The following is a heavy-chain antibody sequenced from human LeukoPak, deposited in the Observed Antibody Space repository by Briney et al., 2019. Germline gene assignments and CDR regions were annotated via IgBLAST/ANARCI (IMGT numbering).Heavy chain of an antibody. D-gene: IGHD5-18*01. J-gene: IGHJ4*02. CDR2: ISGDGGST. V-gene: IGHV3-43*02. Sequence: PGGSLRLSCAASGFTFDDYAMHWVRQAPGKGLEWVSLISGDGGSTYYADSVKGRFTISRDNSKNSLYLQMNSLRTEDTALYYCAQFRDSYGFYWCQGTLVTVSS. CDR1: GFTFDDYA. CDR3: AQFRDSYGFY.